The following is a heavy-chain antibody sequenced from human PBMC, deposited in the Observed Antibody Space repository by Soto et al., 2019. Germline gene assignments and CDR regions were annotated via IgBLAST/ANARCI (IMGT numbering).Heavy chain of an antibody. D-gene: IGHD2-2*01. J-gene: IGHJ4*02. V-gene: IGHV3-33*01. CDR3: VRGYPEVDFDF. Sequence: QVQLVESGGGVVQPGRSLRLSCEASGFTFSNYGLHWVRQAPDKGLEWVGGIWSDGNKKLYGDSVKGRFIISRDNSRNTMYLRMNSLRAEDTAVYYCVRGYPEVDFDFWGQGILATVSS. CDR2: IWSDGNKK. CDR1: GFTFSNYG.